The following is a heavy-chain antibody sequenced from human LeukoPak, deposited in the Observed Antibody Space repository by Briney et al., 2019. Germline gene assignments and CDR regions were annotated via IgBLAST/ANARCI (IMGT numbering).Heavy chain of an antibody. V-gene: IGHV4-39*07. Sequence: SETLSLTCTVSGGSISSSSYYWGWFRQPPGKGLEWIGEINHSGSTDYNSSLKSRVTISVDTSKNQFSLKLSSVTAADTAVYYCARGAFDIWGQGTMVTVSS. CDR2: INHSGST. J-gene: IGHJ3*02. CDR1: GGSISSSSYY. CDR3: ARGAFDI.